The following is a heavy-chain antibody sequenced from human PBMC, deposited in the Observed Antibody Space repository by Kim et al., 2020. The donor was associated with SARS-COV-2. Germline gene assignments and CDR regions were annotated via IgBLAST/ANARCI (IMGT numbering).Heavy chain of an antibody. CDR2: INVDGSST. J-gene: IGHJ4*02. V-gene: IGHV3-74*01. CDR1: LLTFGYYW. D-gene: IGHD5-18*01. Sequence: GGSLRLSCAASLLTFGYYWMHWVRQAPGKGLVWVSRINVDGSSTSYADSVKGRFTISRDNFKNTLYLQMNSLRAEDTAVYYCAALGYSAPNWGQGTLVTVSS. CDR3: AALGYSAPN.